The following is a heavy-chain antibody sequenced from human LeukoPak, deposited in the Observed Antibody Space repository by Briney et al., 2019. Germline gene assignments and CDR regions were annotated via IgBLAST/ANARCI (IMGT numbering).Heavy chain of an antibody. Sequence: PGGSLRLSCAASGFTFGSYTMHWVRQAPGAGLQWVAAISYDGNNKFYADSVRGRFTISRDSSKNTLYLEMNSLRPEDTAIYYCARKGGTIMHYRVFDYWGQETLV. CDR3: ARKGGTIMHYRVFDY. CDR2: ISYDGNNK. D-gene: IGHD3-10*01. J-gene: IGHJ4*02. V-gene: IGHV3-30*04. CDR1: GFTFGSYT.